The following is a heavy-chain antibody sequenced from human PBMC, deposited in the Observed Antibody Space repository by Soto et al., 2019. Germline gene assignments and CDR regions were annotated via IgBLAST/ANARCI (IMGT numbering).Heavy chain of an antibody. CDR3: ARDWMVRGLIINCYDMDV. J-gene: IGHJ6*02. CDR1: GYTFTSYY. CDR2: INPSGGST. V-gene: IGHV1-46*01. Sequence: ASVKVSCKASGYTFTSYYMHWVRQAHGQGLEGMGIINPSGGSTSYAQKFQGRVTMTRDTSTSTVYMELSSLRSEDPAVYDCARDWMVRGLIINCYDMDVWGQGTTVTVSS. D-gene: IGHD3-10*01.